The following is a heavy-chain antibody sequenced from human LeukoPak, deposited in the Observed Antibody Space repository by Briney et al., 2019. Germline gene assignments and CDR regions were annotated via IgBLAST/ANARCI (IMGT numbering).Heavy chain of an antibody. CDR2: IWYDGSNK. CDR1: GFTFSSYG. Sequence: GGSLRLSCAASGFTFSSYGMHWVRQAPGKGLEWVAVIWYDGSNKYYADSVKGRFTISRDNSKNTLYLQMNSLRAEDTAVYYCARGALYEAAAGTEETMYYFDYWGQGTLVTVSS. V-gene: IGHV3-33*01. D-gene: IGHD6-13*01. J-gene: IGHJ4*02. CDR3: ARGALYEAAAGTEETMYYFDY.